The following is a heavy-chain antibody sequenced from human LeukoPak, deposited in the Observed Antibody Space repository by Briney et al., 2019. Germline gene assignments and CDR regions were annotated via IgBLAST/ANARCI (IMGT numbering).Heavy chain of an antibody. CDR3: ARHPSYCRSTSCYPDY. V-gene: IGHV5-51*01. Sequence: RGESLKISGKGSGYIFTSHWIGWVRQMPGKGLEWMGIIYPGDSDTRYSPSFQGQVTISVDTSITTAYLQWSSLKASDTAMYYCARHPSYCRSTSCYPDYWGQGTLVTVSS. CDR2: IYPGDSDT. CDR1: GYIFTSHW. D-gene: IGHD2-2*01. J-gene: IGHJ4*02.